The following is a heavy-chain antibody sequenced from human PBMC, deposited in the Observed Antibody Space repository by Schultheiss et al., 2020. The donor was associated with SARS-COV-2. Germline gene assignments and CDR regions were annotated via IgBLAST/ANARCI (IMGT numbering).Heavy chain of an antibody. Sequence: GGSLRLSCAASGFTFSSYGMHWVRQAPGKGLEWVAVIWYDGSNKYYADSVKGRFTISRDNSKNTLYLQMNSLRAEDTAVYYCARMSAANGNNYFDYWGQGTLVTVSS. CDR3: ARMSAANGNNYFDY. CDR2: IWYDGSNK. D-gene: IGHD1/OR15-1a*01. CDR1: GFTFSSYG. J-gene: IGHJ4*02. V-gene: IGHV3-33*01.